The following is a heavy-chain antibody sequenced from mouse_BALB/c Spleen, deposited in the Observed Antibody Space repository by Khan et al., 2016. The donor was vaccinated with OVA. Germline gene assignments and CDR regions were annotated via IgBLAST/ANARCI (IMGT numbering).Heavy chain of an antibody. CDR2: INPPTGDS. D-gene: IGHD2-13*01. Sequence: VQLQQSGAELAKPGASVKLSCSASGYNITNSYIHWMKQRPGQGLEWIGWINPPTGDSKYGPKFQAKATLTADTSSNTAYLQLSSLTSEDTAVYYWATRYGDWFAYWGQGTLVSVSA. CDR1: GYNITNSY. V-gene: IGHV14-3*02. J-gene: IGHJ3*01. CDR3: ATRYGDWFAY.